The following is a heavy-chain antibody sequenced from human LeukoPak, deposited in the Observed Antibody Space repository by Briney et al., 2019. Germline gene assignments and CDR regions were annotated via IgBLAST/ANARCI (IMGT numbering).Heavy chain of an antibody. V-gene: IGHV1-8*01. CDR1: GYTFTSYD. CDR2: MNPNSGNT. CDR3: ARGRMVRGPTYFDY. D-gene: IGHD3-10*01. Sequence: ASVKVSCKASGYTFTSYDINWVRQATGQGLEWMGWMNPNSGNTGYAQKFQGRVTMTRNTSISTAYMELSSLRSEDTAVYYCARGRMVRGPTYFDYWGQGTLVTVSS. J-gene: IGHJ4*02.